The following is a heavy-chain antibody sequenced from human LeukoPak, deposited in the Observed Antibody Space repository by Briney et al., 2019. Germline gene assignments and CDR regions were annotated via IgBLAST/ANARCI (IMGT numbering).Heavy chain of an antibody. Sequence: ASVKVSYKPSGYTFTRYYLHWVRQAPGQALEWMGWMNPNTGATVYAQNFQGRVTMSRDTSISTAYMTLSSLRSDDTAVYFCARDRVGSGWPRPFYLEFWGQGTLVSVSS. J-gene: IGHJ4*02. CDR3: ARDRVGSGWPRPFYLEF. CDR1: GYTFTRYY. CDR2: MNPNTGAT. D-gene: IGHD6-19*01. V-gene: IGHV1-2*02.